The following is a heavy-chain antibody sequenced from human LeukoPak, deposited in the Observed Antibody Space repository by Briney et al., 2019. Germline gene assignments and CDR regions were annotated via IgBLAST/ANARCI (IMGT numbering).Heavy chain of an antibody. D-gene: IGHD6-19*01. Sequence: ASVKVSCKASGYTFTSYGISWVRQAPGQGLEWMGWISAYNGHTNYTQKFQGRVTMTTDTSTSTAYMELRSLRSDDTALYYCARDQQVYSSGWLPGYWGQGTLVTVSS. CDR1: GYTFTSYG. CDR3: ARDQQVYSSGWLPGY. V-gene: IGHV1-18*01. J-gene: IGHJ4*02. CDR2: ISAYNGHT.